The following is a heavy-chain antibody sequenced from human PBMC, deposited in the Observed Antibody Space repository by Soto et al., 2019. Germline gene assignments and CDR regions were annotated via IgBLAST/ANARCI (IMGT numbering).Heavy chain of an antibody. J-gene: IGHJ6*01. CDR3: ATDRRLSSSSWPPYYYYGMDV. CDR2: FDPEDGET. V-gene: IGHV1-24*01. CDR1: GYTLTELS. D-gene: IGHD6-13*01. Sequence: ASVKVSCKVSGYTLTELSIHWVRQAPGEGLEWMGGFDPEDGETIYAQKFQGRVTMTEDTSTDTAYMELSSLRSEDTAVYYCATDRRLSSSSWPPYYYYGMDVWGEGGPVTVSS.